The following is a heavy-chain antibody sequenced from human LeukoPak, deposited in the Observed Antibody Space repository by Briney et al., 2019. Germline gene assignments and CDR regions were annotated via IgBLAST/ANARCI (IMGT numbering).Heavy chain of an antibody. CDR3: AGGGDSGGYYYPMFDY. V-gene: IGHV4-59*02. CDR1: GGSVSSYY. D-gene: IGHD3-22*01. J-gene: IGHJ4*02. Sequence: SETLSLTCTVSGGSVSSYYWSWIRQPPGKGLKWIGYIYYSGSTNYNPSLKSRVTISVDTSKNQFSLKLNPVTAADTAVYYCAGGGDSGGYYYPMFDYWGQGTLVTVSS. CDR2: IYYSGST.